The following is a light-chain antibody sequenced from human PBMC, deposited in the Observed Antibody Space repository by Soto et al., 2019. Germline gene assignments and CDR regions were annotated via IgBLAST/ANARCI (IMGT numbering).Light chain of an antibody. CDR2: GAS. J-gene: IGKJ1*01. Sequence: EILLTQSQTTLSLSPGERATLSCRASQSVSSYLAWYQQKPGQAPRLLIHGASTRATGIPARFSGSGSGTEFTLTISSLQSEDFAVYYCQQYDKWPQTFGQGTKVDIK. CDR3: QQYDKWPQT. V-gene: IGKV3-15*01. CDR1: QSVSSY.